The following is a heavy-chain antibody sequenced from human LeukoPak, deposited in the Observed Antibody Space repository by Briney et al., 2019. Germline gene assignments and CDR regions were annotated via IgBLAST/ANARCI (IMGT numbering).Heavy chain of an antibody. D-gene: IGHD3-9*01. CDR3: ARIGNDILTGYYPAWFDP. V-gene: IGHV3-11*03. CDR1: GFTFSGYY. Sequence: PGGSLRLSCAASGFTFSGYYMSWIRQVPGKGLEWISYISGSSSSTNYADSVKGRFTISRDNAKNSLYLQMNSLRAEDTAVYYCARIGNDILTGYYPAWFDPWGQGTLVTVSS. J-gene: IGHJ5*02. CDR2: ISGSSSST.